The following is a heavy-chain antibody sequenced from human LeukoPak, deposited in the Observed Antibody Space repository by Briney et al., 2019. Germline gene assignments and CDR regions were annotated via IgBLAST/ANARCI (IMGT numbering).Heavy chain of an antibody. CDR1: GGSISSYY. CDR3: AKSNGYGLIDI. D-gene: IGHD3-10*01. V-gene: IGHV4-59*01. J-gene: IGHJ3*02. CDR2: IYYSGYT. Sequence: SETLSLTCTVSGGSISSYYWSWIRQPPGKGLKWIGNIYYSGYTTYSPSLRSRVTISVDTSKNQFPLKLSSVTAADTAVYYCAKSNGYGLIDIWGQGTMVTVSS.